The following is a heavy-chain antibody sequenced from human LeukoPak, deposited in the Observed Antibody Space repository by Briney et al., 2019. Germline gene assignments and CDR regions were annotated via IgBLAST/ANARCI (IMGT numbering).Heavy chain of an antibody. V-gene: IGHV1-18*01. CDR2: ISAYNGNT. CDR3: ARRDCSSSSCHYYYYYMDV. J-gene: IGHJ6*02. D-gene: IGHD2-2*01. Sequence: ASVTVSCKASGYTFTSFGISWVRQAPGQGLEWMGWISAYNGNTNYAQKVQGRVTTTTDTSTSTAYMELRSLTSDDTAVYYCARRDCSSSSCHYYYYYMDVWGQGTTVTVSS. CDR1: GYTFTSFG.